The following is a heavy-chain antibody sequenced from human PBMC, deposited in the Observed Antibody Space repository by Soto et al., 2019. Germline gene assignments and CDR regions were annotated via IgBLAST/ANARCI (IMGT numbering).Heavy chain of an antibody. Sequence: EVQLLESGGGLAQPGGSLRLSCAASGFTFSSYVMSWVRQTPGKGLEWVSGTGTDGDNTHYADSVRGRFTISRDNSKNTLYLQLNSLRVEDTAIYYCASRLGRGFTLGVVFDYWGQGTPVTVST. J-gene: IGHJ4*02. D-gene: IGHD3-22*01. CDR2: TGTDGDNT. CDR3: ASRLGRGFTLGVVFDY. V-gene: IGHV3-23*01. CDR1: GFTFSSYV.